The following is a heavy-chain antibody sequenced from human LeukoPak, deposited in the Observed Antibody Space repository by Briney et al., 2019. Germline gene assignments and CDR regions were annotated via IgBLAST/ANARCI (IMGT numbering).Heavy chain of an antibody. CDR1: GGSISSYY. CDR3: ARGPSPIAAAGTGWFDP. D-gene: IGHD6-13*01. Sequence: SETLSLTCTVPGGSISSYYWSWIRQPAGKGLEWIGRIHTSGSTNYNPSLKSRVTISVDTSKNQFSLKLSSVTAADTAVYYCARGPSPIAAAGTGWFDPWGQGTLVTVSS. CDR2: IHTSGST. V-gene: IGHV4-4*07. J-gene: IGHJ5*02.